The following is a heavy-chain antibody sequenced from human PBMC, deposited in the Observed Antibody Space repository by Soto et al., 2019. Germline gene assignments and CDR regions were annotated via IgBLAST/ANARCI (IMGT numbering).Heavy chain of an antibody. CDR3: ARFRRTVATIGLGY. CDR1: GFTFSSYW. Sequence: GGSLRLSCAASGFTFSSYWMHWVRQAPGKGLVWVSRINSDGSSTSYADSVKGRFTISRDNAKNTLYLQMNSLRAEDTAVYYSARFRRTVATIGLGYWGQGTLVTVSS. CDR2: INSDGSST. J-gene: IGHJ4*02. V-gene: IGHV3-74*01. D-gene: IGHD4-17*01.